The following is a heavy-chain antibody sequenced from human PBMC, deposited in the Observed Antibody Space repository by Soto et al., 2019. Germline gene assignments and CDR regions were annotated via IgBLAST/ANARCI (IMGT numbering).Heavy chain of an antibody. CDR3: ARAAPDYYDSSGYYSPFQY. Sequence: PVGSLRLSCASSVFTFSSYEMNCVRQAPGKGLEWVSYISSSGSTIYYADSVKGRFTISRDNAKNSLYLQMNSLRAEDTAVYYCARAAPDYYDSSGYYSPFQYWGPGTLVTVSS. V-gene: IGHV3-48*03. J-gene: IGHJ4*02. CDR2: ISSSGSTI. CDR1: VFTFSSYE. D-gene: IGHD3-22*01.